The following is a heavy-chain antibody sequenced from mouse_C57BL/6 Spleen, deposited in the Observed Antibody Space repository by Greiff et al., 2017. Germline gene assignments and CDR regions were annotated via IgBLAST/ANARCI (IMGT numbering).Heavy chain of an antibody. V-gene: IGHV1-82*01. CDR2: IYPGDGDT. CDR3: AGTVVALRYFAA. D-gene: IGHD1-1*01. CDR1: GYAFSSSW. J-gene: IGHJ1*03. Sequence: QVQLQESGPALVKPGASVRISCKASGYAFSSSWMNWVKQRPGKGLERIGRIYPGDGDTNYNGKFKGKATLTADKSSSTAYMQLSSLTSEDSAVYFCAGTVVALRYFAARGTGAPLPVSS.